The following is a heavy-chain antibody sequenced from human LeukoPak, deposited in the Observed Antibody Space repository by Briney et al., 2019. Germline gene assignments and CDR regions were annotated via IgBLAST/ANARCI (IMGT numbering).Heavy chain of an antibody. V-gene: IGHV4-61*02. J-gene: IGHJ6*03. CDR2: ISSSGST. Sequence: SETLSLTCTVSGDSISSGDYYWSWIRQPAGKGLEWIGRISSSGSTNYNPSLKSRVTISVDTSKNQFSLKLSSVTAADTAVYYCARAAPYSSSYYYYYMDVWGKGTTVTISS. D-gene: IGHD6-13*01. CDR3: ARAAPYSSSYYYYYMDV. CDR1: GDSISSGDYY.